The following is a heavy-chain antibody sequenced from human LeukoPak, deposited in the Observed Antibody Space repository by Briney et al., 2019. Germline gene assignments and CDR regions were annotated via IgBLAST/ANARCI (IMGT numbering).Heavy chain of an antibody. J-gene: IGHJ4*02. V-gene: IGHV3-53*01. CDR1: GFTVSSNY. CDR3: ARRTAVSYYFDS. Sequence: GGPLRLSCAASGFTVSSNYMSWVRQAPGKGLEWVSVIYSGGGTFYADSVKGRFTISRDNSKNTLYLQMNSLRVEDTAVYYCARRTAVSYYFDSWGQGTLVTVSS. CDR2: IYSGGGT. D-gene: IGHD1-14*01.